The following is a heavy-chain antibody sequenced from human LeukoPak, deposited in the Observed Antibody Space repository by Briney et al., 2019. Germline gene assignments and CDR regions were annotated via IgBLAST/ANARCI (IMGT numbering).Heavy chain of an antibody. V-gene: IGHV3-21*04. CDR3: ARVVYDFWSAYDY. CDR2: ITWSSSYM. D-gene: IGHD3-3*01. CDR1: GFTFYTYN. Sequence: PGGSLRLSCAASGFTFYTYNMNWVRQAPGKGLEWVSSITWSSSYMYYADSVKGRFTISRDNSKNTLYLQMNSLRAEDTALYYCARVVYDFWSAYDYWGQGTLVTVSS. J-gene: IGHJ4*02.